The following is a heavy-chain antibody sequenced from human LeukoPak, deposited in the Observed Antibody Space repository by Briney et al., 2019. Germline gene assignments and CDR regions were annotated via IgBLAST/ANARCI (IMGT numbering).Heavy chain of an antibody. CDR3: AKDAIPGGVFDY. J-gene: IGHJ4*02. CDR1: GFTFSSYS. V-gene: IGHV3-48*01. D-gene: IGHD3-10*01. CDR2: ISSSSSTI. Sequence: GGSLRLSCAASGFTFSSYSMNWVRQAPGKGLEWVSYISSSSSTIYYADSVKGRFTISRDNSKNTLYLQMNSLRAEDTAVYYCAKDAIPGGVFDYWGQGTLVTVSS.